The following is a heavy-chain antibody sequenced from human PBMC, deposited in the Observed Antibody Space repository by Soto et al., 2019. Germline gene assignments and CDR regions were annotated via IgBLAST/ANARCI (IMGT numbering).Heavy chain of an antibody. V-gene: IGHV4-34*01. CDR2: INHSGST. D-gene: IGHD6-6*01. CDR1: GGSFSGYY. CDR3: ARGKRIAAVAARPYYYYGMDV. J-gene: IGHJ6*02. Sequence: QVQLQQWGAGLLKPSETLSLTCAVYGGSFSGYYWSWIRQPPGKGLEWIGEINHSGSTNYNPSLKSRGTISVDTSKNQFSLKLSSVTAADTAVYYCARGKRIAAVAARPYYYYGMDVWGQGTTVTVSS.